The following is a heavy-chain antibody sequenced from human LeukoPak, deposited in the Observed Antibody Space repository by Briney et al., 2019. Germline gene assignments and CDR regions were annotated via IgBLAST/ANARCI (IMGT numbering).Heavy chain of an antibody. CDR3: AIGYCRSTSCDLYSYY. D-gene: IGHD2-2*01. V-gene: IGHV1-2*02. J-gene: IGHJ4*02. Sequence: ASVKASCKASGCTFTGYYMHWVRQAPGQGLEWREWINPSIAGTNYAQKFQGTVTITTATSISTAYMEPTRLRSDDPALSYCAIGYCRSTSCDLYSYYCGQRALGTVSS. CDR1: GCTFTGYY. CDR2: INPSIAGT.